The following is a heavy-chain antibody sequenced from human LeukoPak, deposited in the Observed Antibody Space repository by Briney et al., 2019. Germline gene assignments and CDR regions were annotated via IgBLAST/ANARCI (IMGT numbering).Heavy chain of an antibody. V-gene: IGHV1-2*02. J-gene: IGHJ5*02. D-gene: IGHD3-22*01. CDR3: ARGRSDYYLDP. Sequence: ASLKVSCKASGYTFTDYYMHWVRQAPGHGLEWMGWIYPDSGGTNYAQKFQGRVTMTRDTSISTAYMGLSRLTSDDTAVYYCARGRSDYYLDPWGQGTLVTVS. CDR2: IYPDSGGT. CDR1: GYTFTDYY.